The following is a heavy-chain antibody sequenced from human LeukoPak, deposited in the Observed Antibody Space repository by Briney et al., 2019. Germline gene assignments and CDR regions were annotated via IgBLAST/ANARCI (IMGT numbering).Heavy chain of an antibody. CDR2: ISPSASPSMSYI. Sequence: GGSLRLSCAASGFSFNTYGMHWVRQAPGKGLEWVSSISPSASPSMSYIYYGESVKGRFTVSTDNAQNSLYLQMDSLRAEDTAMYYCARDQGRGVTPYLDYWGHGTLVTVSS. J-gene: IGHJ4*01. V-gene: IGHV3-21*01. CDR1: GFSFNTYG. D-gene: IGHD3-10*01. CDR3: ARDQGRGVTPYLDY.